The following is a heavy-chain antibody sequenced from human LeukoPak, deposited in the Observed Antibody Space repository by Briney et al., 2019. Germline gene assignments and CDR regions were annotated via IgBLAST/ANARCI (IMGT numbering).Heavy chain of an antibody. D-gene: IGHD2-15*01. CDR1: GFTFSNYF. V-gene: IGHV3-48*01. CDR3: ARGYSRAAFDI. CDR2: ISSTGGTI. Sequence: GGPLRLSCVGSGFTFSNYFMTWVRQAPGKGLEWVSFISSTGGTIYYADSVKGRFTVSRDNAKKSLLLQMNSLRAEDTALYYCARGYSRAAFDIWGQGTMVTVSS. J-gene: IGHJ3*02.